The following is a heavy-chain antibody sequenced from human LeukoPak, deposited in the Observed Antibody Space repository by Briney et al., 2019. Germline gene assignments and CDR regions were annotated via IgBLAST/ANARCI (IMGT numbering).Heavy chain of an antibody. Sequence: GSLRLSCAPAGFIFSDYGMNCGRAAPGERVEWISYITSASITKYYADSVKGRFTISRDNAKNSLYLQMNSLRAEDTAVYYCVRFLLSSGYSNWGQGTLVTVSS. CDR1: GFIFSDYG. D-gene: IGHD3-22*01. J-gene: IGHJ4*02. CDR3: VRFLLSSGYSN. CDR2: ITSASITK. V-gene: IGHV3-48*01.